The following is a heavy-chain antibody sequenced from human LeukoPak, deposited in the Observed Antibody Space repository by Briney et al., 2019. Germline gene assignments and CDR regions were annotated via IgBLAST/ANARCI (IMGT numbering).Heavy chain of an antibody. CDR1: GGTFNRYG. V-gene: IGHV1-69*04. D-gene: IGHD1-26*01. CDR2: IIPILNIT. Sequence: ASVKVFCKASGGTFNRYGITWVRQAPGQGLEWMGRIIPILNITNYAQKFQGRVTITADKSTSTAYTELSSLRSEDTAVYYCARDSSGRSPNFDYWGQGILVTVSS. CDR3: ARDSSGRSPNFDY. J-gene: IGHJ4*02.